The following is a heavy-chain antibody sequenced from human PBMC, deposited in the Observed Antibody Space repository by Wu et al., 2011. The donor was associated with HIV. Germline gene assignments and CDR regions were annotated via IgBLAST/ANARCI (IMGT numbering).Heavy chain of an antibody. CDR1: GYTFTTYD. D-gene: IGHD6-19*01. CDR3: ARDDSSGWPEGFDY. Sequence: QVQLVQSGAEVKKPGASVKVSCKASGYTFTTYDINWVRQATGQGLEWMGWMNPNSGNTGYAQKFQGRVTMTRNTSINTAYMELHSLRSDDTAVYYCARDDSSGWPEGFDYWGQGTLVTVSS. V-gene: IGHV1-8*02. J-gene: IGHJ4*02. CDR2: MNPNSGNT.